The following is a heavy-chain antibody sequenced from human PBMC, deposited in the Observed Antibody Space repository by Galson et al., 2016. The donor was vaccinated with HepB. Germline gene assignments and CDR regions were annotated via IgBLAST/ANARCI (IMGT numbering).Heavy chain of an antibody. CDR1: GYRFTTYW. V-gene: IGHV5-51*01. D-gene: IGHD2-2*01. CDR3: ARLHCSSTTCHPYYYHGMDV. Sequence: QSGAEVKKPGESLKISCKGSGYRFTTYWIGWVRQMPGKGLEWMGIIYPGDSDTRHSPSFQGQVTMSADKSISTAYLQWSSLKASDTAMYSCARLHCSSTTCHPYYYHGMDVWGQGTTVTVSS. CDR2: IYPGDSDT. J-gene: IGHJ6*02.